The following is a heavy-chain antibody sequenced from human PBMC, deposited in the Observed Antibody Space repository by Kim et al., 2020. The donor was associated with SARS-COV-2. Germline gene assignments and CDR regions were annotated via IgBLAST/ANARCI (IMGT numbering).Heavy chain of an antibody. CDR2: IYYSGST. CDR3: ARHWDYYGRGGNWFDP. Sequence: SETLSLTCTVSGGSISSSSYYWGWIRQPPGKGLEWIGSIYYSGSTYYNPSLKSRVTISVDTSKNQFSLKLSSVTAADTAVYYCARHWDYYGRGGNWFDPWGQGTLVTVSS. J-gene: IGHJ5*02. CDR1: GGSISSSSYY. D-gene: IGHD3-10*01. V-gene: IGHV4-39*01.